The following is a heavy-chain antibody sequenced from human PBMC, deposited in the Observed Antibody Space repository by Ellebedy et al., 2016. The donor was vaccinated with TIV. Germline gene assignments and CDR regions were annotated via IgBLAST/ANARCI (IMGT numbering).Heavy chain of an antibody. V-gene: IGHV5-51*01. CDR3: ARRYCTSTSCSYWFDP. D-gene: IGHD2-2*01. CDR2: IYPDDSDT. J-gene: IGHJ5*02. Sequence: PGGSLRLSCRGSGYSFTSYWIAWVRQMPGKGLEWMGIIYPDDSDTRYSPSFQGQVTISADKSISTAYLQWSSLKASDTAMYYCARRYCTSTSCSYWFDPWGPGTLVTVSS. CDR1: GYSFTSYW.